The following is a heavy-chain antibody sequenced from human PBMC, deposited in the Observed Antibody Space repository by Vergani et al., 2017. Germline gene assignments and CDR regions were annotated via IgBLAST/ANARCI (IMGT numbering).Heavy chain of an antibody. CDR2: IIPIFGTA. Sequence: QVQLVQSGAEVKKPGSSVKVSCKASGGTFTSYAISWVRQAPGQGLEWMGGIIPIFGTANYAQKFQSRVTITADKSTSTAYMELSSLRSEDTAVYYCAGDRMVRGVIIGGVDYWGQGTLVTVSS. V-gene: IGHV1-69*06. J-gene: IGHJ4*02. D-gene: IGHD3-10*01. CDR1: GGTFTSYA. CDR3: AGDRMVRGVIIGGVDY.